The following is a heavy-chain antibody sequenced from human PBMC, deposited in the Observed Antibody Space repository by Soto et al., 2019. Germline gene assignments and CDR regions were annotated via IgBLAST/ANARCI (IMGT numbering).Heavy chain of an antibody. D-gene: IGHD2-15*01. V-gene: IGHV4-4*02. Sequence: SETLSLTCGVSGASVSTGNWWGWVRQPPGRGLEWIGEVFHTGSTSYNPSLKSRVSLSVDKSKNQFSLKLSSVTAADTAVYYCVRLYCRCGACPYYYYSSLDVWGQGTTVTVSS. J-gene: IGHJ6*02. CDR3: VRLYCRCGACPYYYYSSLDV. CDR2: VFHTGST. CDR1: GASVSTGNW.